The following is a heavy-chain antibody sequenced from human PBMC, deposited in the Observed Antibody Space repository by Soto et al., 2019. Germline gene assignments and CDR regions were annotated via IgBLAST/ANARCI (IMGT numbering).Heavy chain of an antibody. CDR3: VRRYCSSTSCIFDF. D-gene: IGHD2-2*01. Sequence: GGSLRLSCAASGFTFSSYEMNWVRQAPGKGLEWVSYISSSGSTMYYADSVKGRFTISRDNAKISLYLQMNSLRAEDTAVYYCVRRYCSSTSCIFDFWGLGALVTVSS. CDR1: GFTFSSYE. V-gene: IGHV3-48*03. CDR2: ISSSGSTM. J-gene: IGHJ4*02.